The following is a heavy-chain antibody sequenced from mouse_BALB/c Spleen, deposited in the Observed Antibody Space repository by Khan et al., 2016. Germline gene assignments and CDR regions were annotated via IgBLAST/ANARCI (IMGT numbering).Heavy chain of an antibody. D-gene: IGHD4-1*01. J-gene: IGHJ2*01. CDR2: IAPGSGST. Sequence: DLVKPGASVKLSCKASGYTFTSYWINWIKQRPGQGLEWIGRIAPGSGSTDYNEMFKGKATLTVDTSSSTAYIQLSSLSSEYSAGYFCARRGTGYYFDYWGQGTTLTVSS. V-gene: IGHV1S41*01. CDR1: GYTFTSYW. CDR3: ARRGTGYYFDY.